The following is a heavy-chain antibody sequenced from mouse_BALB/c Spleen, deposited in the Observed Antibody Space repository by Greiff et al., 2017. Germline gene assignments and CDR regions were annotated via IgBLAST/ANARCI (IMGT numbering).Heavy chain of an antibody. Sequence: QVQLQQSGAELVRPGTSVTISCKASGYTFTNYWLGWVKQRPGHGLEWTGDIYPGGGYTNYNEKFKGKATLTADTSSSTAYMQRSSLTSEDSAVYFGAREKPITTVEGGYFDVWGAGTTVTVSS. V-gene: IGHV1-63*02. CDR3: AREKPITTVEGGYFDV. CDR1: GYTFTNYW. CDR2: IYPGGGYT. D-gene: IGHD1-1*01. J-gene: IGHJ1*01.